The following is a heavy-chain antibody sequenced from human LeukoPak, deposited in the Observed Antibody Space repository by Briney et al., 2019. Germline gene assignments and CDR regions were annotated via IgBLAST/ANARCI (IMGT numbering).Heavy chain of an antibody. Sequence: GGSLRLSCAASGFTFKNHGMSWVRQAPGKGLEWVSTISGNGDGTYYPDSVTGRFTMSRDNSKNTLYLQMNSLRAEDTAVYYCAKDDLIWFGELTNYYYYMDVWGKGTTVTISS. CDR3: AKDDLIWFGELTNYYYYMDV. CDR2: ISGNGDGT. J-gene: IGHJ6*03. CDR1: GFTFKNHG. D-gene: IGHD3-10*01. V-gene: IGHV3-23*01.